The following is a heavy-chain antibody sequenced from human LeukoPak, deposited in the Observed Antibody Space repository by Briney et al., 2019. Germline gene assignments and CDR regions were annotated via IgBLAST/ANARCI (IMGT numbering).Heavy chain of an antibody. Sequence: GGSLRLSCAASGFTFSSYAMSWVRQAPGKGLEWVSAISSNGGNTYYADSVKGRFTISRDNSKNTLYVQMNSLRAEDTAVYYCAKEQRLYSSSPFDYWGQGTLVTVSS. CDR2: ISSNGGNT. V-gene: IGHV3-23*01. J-gene: IGHJ4*02. CDR1: GFTFSSYA. CDR3: AKEQRLYSSSPFDY. D-gene: IGHD6-13*01.